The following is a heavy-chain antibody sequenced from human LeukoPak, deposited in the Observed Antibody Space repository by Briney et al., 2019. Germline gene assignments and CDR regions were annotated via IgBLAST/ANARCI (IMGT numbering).Heavy chain of an antibody. D-gene: IGHD1-1*01. CDR2: IRSKANNYAT. CDR3: AKATGTLGN. CDR1: GFTFSGSA. V-gene: IGHV3-73*01. Sequence: GGSLRLSCAASGFTFSGSALHWVRQASGKGLEWVGRIRSKANNYATTYAASVKDRFTISRDDSKNTAYLQMNSLTAEDTAIYYCAKATGTLGNWGQGTLVTVSS. J-gene: IGHJ4*02.